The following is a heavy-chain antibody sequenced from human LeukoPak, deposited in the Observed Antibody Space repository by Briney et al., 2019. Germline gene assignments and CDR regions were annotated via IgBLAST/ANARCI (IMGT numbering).Heavy chain of an antibody. J-gene: IGHJ3*02. CDR2: INSDSKYI. CDR3: AVAYYYGSGDAFDI. CDR1: GFTFSSYS. V-gene: IGHV3-21*01. Sequence: PGGSLRLSCAASGFTFSSYSMNWVRQAPGKGLEWVSSINSDSKYIYYADSVQGRFTISRDNAKNSLYLQMNSLRAEDTAVYYCAVAYYYGSGDAFDIWGQGTKVTVSS. D-gene: IGHD3-10*01.